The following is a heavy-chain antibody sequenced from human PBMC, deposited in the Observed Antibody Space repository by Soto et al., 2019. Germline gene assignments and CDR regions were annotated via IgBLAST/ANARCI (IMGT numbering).Heavy chain of an antibody. CDR1: GGSISSGGYY. J-gene: IGHJ3*02. D-gene: IGHD3-3*01. CDR2: IYYSGST. CDR3: ARAPYDFGQPENAFDI. Sequence: QVQLQESGPGLVKPSQTLSLTCTVSGGSISSGGYYWSWIRQHPGKGLEWIGYIYYSGSTYYNPSLKSRVTISVDTSKNQFSLKLSSVTAADTAVYYCARAPYDFGQPENAFDIWGQGTMVTVSS. V-gene: IGHV4-31*03.